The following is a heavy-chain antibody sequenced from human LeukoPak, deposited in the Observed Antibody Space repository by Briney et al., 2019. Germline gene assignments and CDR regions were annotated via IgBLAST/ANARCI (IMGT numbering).Heavy chain of an antibody. J-gene: IGHJ3*01. CDR1: GFNFNDAA. D-gene: IGHD5-24*01. CDR3: AKDIQLSA. CDR2: IASSGRNT. Sequence: GGSLRLSCAASGFNFNDAAMTWVRQAPGRGLEWVSLIASSGRNTYYTDSVRGRFTISRDNSKNTLSLQMNSLRVEDTAMYYCAKDIQLSAWGLGTMVTVSS. V-gene: IGHV3-23*01.